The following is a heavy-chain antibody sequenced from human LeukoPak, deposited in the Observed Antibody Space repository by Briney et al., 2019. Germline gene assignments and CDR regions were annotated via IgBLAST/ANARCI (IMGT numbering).Heavy chain of an antibody. V-gene: IGHV1-18*01. CDR1: GYTFTSYG. J-gene: IGHJ4*02. CDR3: ARDAWMGGYDSSGLNFDY. Sequence: ASVKVSCKASGYTFTSYGISWVRQAPGQGLEWMGWISAYNGNTNYAQKLQGRVTMTTDTSTSTAYMELRSLRSDDTAVYYCARDAWMGGYDSSGLNFDYWGQGTLVTVSS. D-gene: IGHD3-22*01. CDR2: ISAYNGNT.